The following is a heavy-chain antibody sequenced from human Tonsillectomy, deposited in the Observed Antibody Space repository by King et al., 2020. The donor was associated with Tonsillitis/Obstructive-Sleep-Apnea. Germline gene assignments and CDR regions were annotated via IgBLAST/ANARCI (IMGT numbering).Heavy chain of an antibody. CDR2: INPNSGGT. D-gene: IGHD3-9*01. CDR1: GYTFIDYY. CDR3: ARGYDMLTTYGMAV. V-gene: IGHV1-2*02. Sequence: QLVQSGAEVKKPGASVKVSCRASGYTFIDYYIHWVRQAPGQGPEWMGWINPNSGGTKYAQKFQGRVTMTRDTSINTAYMELSRLRSDDTAVYYCARGYDMLTTYGMAVWGQGTTVTVSS. J-gene: IGHJ6*02.